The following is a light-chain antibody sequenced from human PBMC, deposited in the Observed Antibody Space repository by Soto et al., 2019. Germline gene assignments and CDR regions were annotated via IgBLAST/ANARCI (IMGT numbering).Light chain of an antibody. CDR2: KAS. Sequence: DIQMTQSPSTLSASVGDRVTITCRASQSISSWLAWYQQKPGKAPKLLIYKASSFESGVPSRFSGSGSGTEFTLTVSSLQPDEFATYYCQQYNSFWTFGQGTKVEIK. J-gene: IGKJ1*01. CDR1: QSISSW. V-gene: IGKV1-5*03. CDR3: QQYNSFWT.